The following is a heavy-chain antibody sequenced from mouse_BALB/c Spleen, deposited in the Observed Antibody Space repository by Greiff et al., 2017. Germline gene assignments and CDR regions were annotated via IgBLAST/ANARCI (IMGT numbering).Heavy chain of an antibody. CDR1: GYTFTSYV. J-gene: IGHJ4*01. Sequence: EVQLQQSGPELVKPGASVKMSCKASGYTFTSYVMHWVKQKPGQGLEWIGYINPYNDGTKYNEKFKGKATLTSDKSSSTAYMELSSLTSEDSAVYYCARGSITTVVAHYAMDYWGQGTSVTVSS. CDR2: INPYNDGT. V-gene: IGHV1-14*01. D-gene: IGHD1-1*01. CDR3: ARGSITTVVAHYAMDY.